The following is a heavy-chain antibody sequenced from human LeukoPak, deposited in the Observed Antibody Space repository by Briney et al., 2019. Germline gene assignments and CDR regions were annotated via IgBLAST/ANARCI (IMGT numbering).Heavy chain of an antibody. D-gene: IGHD3-10*01. V-gene: IGHV3-30*02. J-gene: IGHJ4*02. Sequence: YPGGSLRLSCAASGFTFSSYGMHWVRQAPGKGLEWVAFIRYDGSNKYYADSVKGRFTISRDNSKNTLYLQMNSLRAEDTAVYYCAKDRGPYYYFDYWGQGTLVTVSS. CDR2: IRYDGSNK. CDR3: AKDRGPYYYFDY. CDR1: GFTFSSYG.